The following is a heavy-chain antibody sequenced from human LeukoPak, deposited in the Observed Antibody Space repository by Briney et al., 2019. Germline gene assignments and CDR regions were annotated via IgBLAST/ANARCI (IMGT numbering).Heavy chain of an antibody. Sequence: ASVKVSCKASGYTFTGYYMHWVQQAPGQGLEWMGRINPNSGGTNYAQKFQGRVTMTRNTSISTAYMELSRLRSDDTAVYYCARGLRHDFWSGWGHTQGFDPWGQGTLVTVSS. J-gene: IGHJ5*02. D-gene: IGHD3-3*01. CDR2: INPNSGGT. CDR3: ARGLRHDFWSGWGHTQGFDP. CDR1: GYTFTGYY. V-gene: IGHV1-2*06.